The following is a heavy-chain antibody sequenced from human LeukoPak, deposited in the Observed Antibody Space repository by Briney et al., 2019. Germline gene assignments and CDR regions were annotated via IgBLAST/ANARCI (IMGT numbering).Heavy chain of an antibody. D-gene: IGHD3-9*01. Sequence: SEILSLTCAVYGGSFSGYYWSWIRQPPGKGLEWIGEINHSGSTNYNPSLKSRVTISVDTSKNQFSLKLSSVTAADTAVYYCARGGVRRITILYYFDYWGQGTLVTVSS. CDR1: GGSFSGYY. J-gene: IGHJ4*02. CDR2: INHSGST. CDR3: ARGGVRRITILYYFDY. V-gene: IGHV4-34*01.